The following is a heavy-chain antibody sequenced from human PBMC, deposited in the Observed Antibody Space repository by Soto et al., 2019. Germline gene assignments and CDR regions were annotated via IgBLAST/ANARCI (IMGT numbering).Heavy chain of an antibody. D-gene: IGHD2-8*02. CDR1: GFTFTSYW. Sequence: GESLKIPCKGSGFTFTSYWIAWVRQMPGKGLEWMGIIYPGDSDTSYSPSFQGQVTITADKSIKTTYLQWSSLKASDTAIYFCASSVLVTSTMNYFDLWGQGTLVTVSS. CDR2: IYPGDSDT. V-gene: IGHV5-51*01. J-gene: IGHJ4*02. CDR3: ASSVLVTSTMNYFDL.